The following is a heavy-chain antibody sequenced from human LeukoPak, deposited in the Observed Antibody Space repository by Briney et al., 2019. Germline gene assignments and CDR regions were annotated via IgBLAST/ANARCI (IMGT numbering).Heavy chain of an antibody. CDR2: ISSSSSYI. V-gene: IGHV3-21*01. CDR1: GFTFSSYS. D-gene: IGHD6-13*01. J-gene: IGHJ6*02. Sequence: GSLRRSCAASGFTFSSYSMNWVRQAPGKGLEWVSSISSSSSYIYYADSVKGRFTISRDNAKNSLYLQMNSLRAEDTAVYYCARKGIAAAGLAGYYYGMDVWGQGTTVTVSS. CDR3: ARKGIAAAGLAGYYYGMDV.